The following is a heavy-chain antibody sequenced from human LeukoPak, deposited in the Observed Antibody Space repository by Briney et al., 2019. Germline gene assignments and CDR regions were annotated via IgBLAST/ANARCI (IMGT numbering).Heavy chain of an antibody. CDR3: ARAYSGSSGVFEH. J-gene: IGHJ4*02. CDR2: IYYNGKT. Sequence: SETLSLTCTVSGGSISTYYWSWIRQPPGKGLEWIGYIYYNGKTDSNPSLRSRVAISVDTPKNQFSLKLSSVTAADTAVYYCARAYSGSSGVFEHWGQGTLVTVSS. CDR1: GGSISTYY. D-gene: IGHD3-10*01. V-gene: IGHV4-59*08.